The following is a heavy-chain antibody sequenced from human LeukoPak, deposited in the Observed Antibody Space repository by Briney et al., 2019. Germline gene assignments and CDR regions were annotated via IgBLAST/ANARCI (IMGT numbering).Heavy chain of an antibody. D-gene: IGHD3-9*01. Sequence: GGSLSLSCSASGLTFSHYGMLWVCQAPGTGLEWVAVIWSDASDKYYANSVKGRFTISRDNFKNSLYLQMNSLRADDTAVYYCAKDAQRGFDCINSLDSWGQGTRVTVSS. J-gene: IGHJ5*01. CDR2: IWSDASDK. CDR3: AKDAQRGFDCINSLDS. CDR1: GLTFSHYG. V-gene: IGHV3-33*06.